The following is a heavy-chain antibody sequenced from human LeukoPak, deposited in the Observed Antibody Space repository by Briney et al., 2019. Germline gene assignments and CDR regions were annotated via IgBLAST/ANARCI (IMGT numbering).Heavy chain of an antibody. CDR1: GYTFTGYY. CDR2: INPNSGGT. V-gene: IGHV1-2*02. CDR3: ARFNWNDDDFDY. J-gene: IGHJ4*02. D-gene: IGHD1-1*01. Sequence: ASVKVSCKASGYTFTGYYMHWVRQAPGQGLEWMGWINPNSGGTNYAQKFQGRVTMTRDTSISTAYMELSRLRSDDTAVYCCARFNWNDDDFDYWGQGTLVTVSS.